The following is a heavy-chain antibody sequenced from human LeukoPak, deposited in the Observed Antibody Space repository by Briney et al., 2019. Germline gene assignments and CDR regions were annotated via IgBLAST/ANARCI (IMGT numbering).Heavy chain of an antibody. CDR2: MNQGGGET. V-gene: IGHV3-7*03. CDR3: ARDRGPYSGYDSYYFDY. D-gene: IGHD5-12*01. CDR1: GFTFSSYW. J-gene: IGHJ4*02. Sequence: GRSLRLSCAASGFTFSSYWMSWVRQAPGKGLEWVANMNQGGGETYYVDSVKGRFAMSRDNAKNSLYLQMNSLRAEDTAVYYCARDRGPYSGYDSYYFDYWGQGTLVTVSS.